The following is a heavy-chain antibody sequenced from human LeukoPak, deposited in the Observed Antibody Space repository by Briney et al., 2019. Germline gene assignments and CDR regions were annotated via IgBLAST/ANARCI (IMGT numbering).Heavy chain of an antibody. CDR2: INPNSGGT. D-gene: IGHD2-2*02. CDR1: GYTFTGYY. V-gene: IGHV1-2*02. J-gene: IGHJ6*03. CDR3: ARDPGYCSSTSCYTIYYYYYMDV. Sequence: GASVKVSCKASGYTFTGYYMHWVRQAPGQGLEWMGWINPNSGGTNYAQKFQGRVTMTRDTSISTAYMELSRLRSDDTAVYYCARDPGYCSSTSCYTIYYYYYMDVWGKGTTVTVSS.